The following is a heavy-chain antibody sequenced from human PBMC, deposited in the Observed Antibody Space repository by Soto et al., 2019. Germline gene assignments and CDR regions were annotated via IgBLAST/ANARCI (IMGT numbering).Heavy chain of an antibody. CDR2: MNPNSGNT. CDR3: ARGRVFWSGYHYYYMDV. J-gene: IGHJ6*03. D-gene: IGHD3-3*01. V-gene: IGHV1-8*01. CDR1: GYTFTSYD. Sequence: ASVKVSCKASGYTFTSYDINWVRQATGQGLEWMGWMNPNSGNTGYAQKFQGRVTMTRNTSISTAYMELSSLRSEDTAVYYCARGRVFWSGYHYYYMDVWGKGTTVTVS.